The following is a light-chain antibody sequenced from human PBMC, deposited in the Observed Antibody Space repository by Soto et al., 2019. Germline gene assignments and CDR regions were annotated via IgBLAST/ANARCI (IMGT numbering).Light chain of an antibody. CDR1: GSDIGACIF. CDR2: EVF. Sequence: QSALTQPASVSGSPGQSITISCSGTGSDIGACIFVSWYQQHPGKVPKLLLYEVFNRPSGVSNRFSGSKSGNTASLTISGIQAEDEADYFCASFTTSTTYVFGTGTKLTVL. CDR3: ASFTTSTTYV. J-gene: IGLJ1*01. V-gene: IGLV2-14*03.